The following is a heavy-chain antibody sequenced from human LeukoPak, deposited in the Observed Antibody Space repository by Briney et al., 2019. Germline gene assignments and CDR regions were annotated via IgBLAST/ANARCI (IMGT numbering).Heavy chain of an antibody. Sequence: NPSETLSLTCSVSGDSITTYYWSWIRQPPGKGLEWIGFIYNSGSTKYNPSLNSRVTMSVDPSKNQFSLKLTSVSAADTAVYYCVSGYNPYFFDHWGQGTLVTVSS. CDR1: GDSITTYY. CDR3: VSGYNPYFFDH. CDR2: IYNSGST. V-gene: IGHV4-59*01. J-gene: IGHJ4*02. D-gene: IGHD5-24*01.